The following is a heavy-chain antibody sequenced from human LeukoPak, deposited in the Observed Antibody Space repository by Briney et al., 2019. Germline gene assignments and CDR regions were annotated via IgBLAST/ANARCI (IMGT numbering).Heavy chain of an antibody. CDR3: ARGTGSEAFDI. Sequence: SVKVSCKASGGTFSSYAISWVRQAPGQGLEWMGRIIPILGIANYAQKFQGRVTITADKSTSTGYMELSSLRSEDTAVYYCARGTGSEAFDIWGPGTMVTVSS. V-gene: IGHV1-69*04. J-gene: IGHJ3*02. CDR2: IIPILGIA. D-gene: IGHD2-15*01. CDR1: GGTFSSYA.